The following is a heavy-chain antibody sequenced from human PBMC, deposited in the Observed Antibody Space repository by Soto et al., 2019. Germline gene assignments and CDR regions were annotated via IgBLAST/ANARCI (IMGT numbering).Heavy chain of an antibody. V-gene: IGHV1-18*01. Sequence: DSVKRSRKASGYTFTSYGISWGRQAPGQGLEWMGGIIANIGKAKYSQKFQGRVTITRDTSASTAYMELSSLRSEDTAVYYCARSLYSSSWYFAFDIWGQGTMVTVSS. CDR2: IIANIGKA. CDR1: GYTFTSYG. J-gene: IGHJ3*02. CDR3: ARSLYSSSWYFAFDI. D-gene: IGHD6-13*01.